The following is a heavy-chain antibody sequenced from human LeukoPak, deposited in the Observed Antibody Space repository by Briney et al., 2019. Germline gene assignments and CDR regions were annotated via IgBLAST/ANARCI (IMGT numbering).Heavy chain of an antibody. D-gene: IGHD6-6*01. J-gene: IGHJ4*02. V-gene: IGHV1-2*02. CDR2: INPNSGGT. CDR1: GYTFTGYY. CDR3: ARVDIAARVPDY. Sequence: GASVKVSCKASGYTFTGYYMHWVRQAPGQGLEWMGWINPNSGGTNYAQKFQGRVTMTRDTSISTAYMEPSRLRSDDTAVYYCARVDIAARVPDYWGQGTLVTVSS.